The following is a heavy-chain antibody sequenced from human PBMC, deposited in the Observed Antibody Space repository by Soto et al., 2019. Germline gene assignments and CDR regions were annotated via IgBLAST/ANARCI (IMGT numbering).Heavy chain of an antibody. J-gene: IGHJ4*02. CDR3: ASDHSGPD. V-gene: IGHV1-18*01. Sequence: HVLLVQSGPEVRKPGASVNVSCMASGDSFSKFGINWVRQAPGQGLEWMGWISGYSGQTNYAQKFQGRVTMTRDTSTTTAYMELRTLRSEDTAVYFCASDHSGPDWGQGTLVTVSS. CDR2: ISGYSGQT. D-gene: IGHD6-25*01. CDR1: GDSFSKFG.